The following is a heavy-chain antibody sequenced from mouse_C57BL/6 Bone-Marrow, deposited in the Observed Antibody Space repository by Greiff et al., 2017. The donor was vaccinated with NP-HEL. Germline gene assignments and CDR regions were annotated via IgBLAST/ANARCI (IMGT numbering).Heavy chain of an antibody. D-gene: IGHD1-1*01. CDR3: ARRYGSSLYWYFDV. J-gene: IGHJ1*03. V-gene: IGHV5-12*01. Sequence: EVKVVESGGGLVQPGGSLKLSCAASGFTFSDYYMYWVRQTPEKRLEWVAYISNGGGSTYYPDTVKGRFTISRDNAKNTLYLQMSRLKSEDTAMYYCARRYGSSLYWYFDVWGTGTTVTVSS. CDR1: GFTFSDYY. CDR2: ISNGGGST.